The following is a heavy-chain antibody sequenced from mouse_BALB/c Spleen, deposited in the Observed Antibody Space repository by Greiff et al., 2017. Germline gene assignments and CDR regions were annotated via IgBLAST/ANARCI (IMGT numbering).Heavy chain of an antibody. D-gene: IGHD2-14*01. CDR2: ISYDGSN. CDR3: AKYRYDSYYFDY. J-gene: IGHJ2*01. CDR1: GYSITSGYY. V-gene: IGHV3-6*02. Sequence: ESGPGLVKPSQSLSLTCSVTGYSITSGYYWNWIRQFPGNKLEWMGYISYDGSNNYNPSLKNRISITRDTSKNQFFLKLNSVTTEDTATYYCAKYRYDSYYFDYWGQGTTLTVSS.